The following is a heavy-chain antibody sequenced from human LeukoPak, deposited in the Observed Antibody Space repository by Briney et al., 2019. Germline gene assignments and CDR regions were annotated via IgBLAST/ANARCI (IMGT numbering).Heavy chain of an antibody. CDR2: IFYNGST. CDR3: ARVPQTDSGDNVGDY. D-gene: IGHD4-17*01. J-gene: IGHJ4*02. V-gene: IGHV4-59*01. CDR1: GGSISSYY. Sequence: SETLSLTCTVSGGSISSYYWSWVRQPPGKGLEWIGYIFYNGSTNYNPSLKSRVTISVATYKNQFSLKLSSVTAADTAVYYCARVPQTDSGDNVGDYWGQGTLVTVSS.